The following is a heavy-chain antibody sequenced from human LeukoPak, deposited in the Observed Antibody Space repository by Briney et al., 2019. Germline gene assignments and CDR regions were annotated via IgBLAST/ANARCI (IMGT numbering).Heavy chain of an antibody. CDR3: ARARYCSGNTCYHNFDF. J-gene: IGHJ4*02. CDR1: GFAFSDYS. D-gene: IGHD2-15*01. Sequence: GGSLRLSCAASGFAFSDYSMNWVRQAPGKRLEWVSYIDSSSSAIYYADSVKGRFTISRDNAENSLYLQMNSLRAEDTAVYLCARARYCSGNTCYHNFDFWGQGTLVTVSS. CDR2: IDSSSSAI. V-gene: IGHV3-48*01.